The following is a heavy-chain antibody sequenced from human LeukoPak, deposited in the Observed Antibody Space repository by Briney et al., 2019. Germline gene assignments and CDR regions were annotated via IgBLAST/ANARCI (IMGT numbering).Heavy chain of an antibody. V-gene: IGHV4-34*01. J-gene: IGHJ4*02. CDR3: AAYSGAYFDY. CDR2: ISHSGST. Sequence: PSETLSLTCAVYGGSFSGYYWSWIRQPPGKGLEWIGEISHSGSTNYNPSLKSRVTISVDTSKNQFSLKLSSVTAADTAVYYCAAYSGAYFDYWGQGTLVTVSS. CDR1: GGSFSGYY. D-gene: IGHD2-15*01.